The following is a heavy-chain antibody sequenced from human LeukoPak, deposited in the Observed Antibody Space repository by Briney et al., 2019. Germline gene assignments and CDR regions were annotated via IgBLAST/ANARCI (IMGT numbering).Heavy chain of an antibody. D-gene: IGHD1-26*01. Sequence: APVKVSCKASGYTLTYYYMYWVRQAPGQGLEWMGVINPSGGSTSYPQKFQGRVTMTRDTSTSTVYMELSSLRCEDMAVYYCARGHSSGGTLYYWGQGTLVIVSS. CDR1: GYTLTYYY. CDR2: INPSGGST. CDR3: ARGHSSGGTLYY. V-gene: IGHV1-46*01. J-gene: IGHJ4*02.